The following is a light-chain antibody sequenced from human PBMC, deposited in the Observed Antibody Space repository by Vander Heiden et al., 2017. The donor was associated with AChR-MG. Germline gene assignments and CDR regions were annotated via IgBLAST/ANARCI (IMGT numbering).Light chain of an antibody. CDR3: LEFDSDLWT. V-gene: IGKV1-27*01. CDR2: AAS. CDR1: QGIIKY. Sequence: DIQMTQSPSSLSASVGDRVTITCRASQGIIKYLAWYQQRPGKVPKLLIYAASTLQSQVPSRFSGSGSLTNFTLIISSLQPQDVATYYCLEFDSDLWTFGQGTKVEIK. J-gene: IGKJ1*01.